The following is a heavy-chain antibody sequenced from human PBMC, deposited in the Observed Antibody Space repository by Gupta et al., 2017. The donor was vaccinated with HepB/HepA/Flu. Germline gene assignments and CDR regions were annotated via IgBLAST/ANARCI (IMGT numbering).Heavy chain of an antibody. CDR3: ARIDYGDYSGWFDP. D-gene: IGHD4-17*01. J-gene: IGHJ5*02. CDR2: GNT. Sequence: GNTKYSQKFQGRVTITRDTSASTAYMELSSLRSEDTAVYYCARIDYGDYSGWFDPWGQGTLVTVSS. V-gene: IGHV1-3*01.